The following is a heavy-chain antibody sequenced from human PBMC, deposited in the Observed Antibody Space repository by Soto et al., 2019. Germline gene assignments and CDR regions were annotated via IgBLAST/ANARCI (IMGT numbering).Heavy chain of an antibody. CDR1: GFTFSSYA. CDR3: ASEIGYCSSTSCHTSGAFDI. D-gene: IGHD2-2*03. CDR2: ISYDGSNK. V-gene: IGHV3-30-3*01. J-gene: IGHJ3*02. Sequence: GGSLRLSCAASGFTFSSYAMHWVRQAPGKGLEWVAVISYDGSNKYYADSVKGRFTISRDNSKNTLYLQMNSLRAEDTAVYYCASEIGYCSSTSCHTSGAFDIWGQGTMVTVSS.